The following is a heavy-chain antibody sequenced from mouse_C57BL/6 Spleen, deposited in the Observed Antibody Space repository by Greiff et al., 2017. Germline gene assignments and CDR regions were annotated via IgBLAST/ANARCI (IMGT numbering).Heavy chain of an antibody. CDR1: GYSITSGYY. CDR3: ARDLNYYALDF. J-gene: IGHJ4*01. CDR2: KRYDGGN. D-gene: IGHD1-3*01. Sequence: VQLQQSGPGLVKPSQSLSLTCSVTGYSITSGYYWNWMRQFPRNKLEWMGYKRYDGGNNYNPSLKNRISITRDTSKNQVFLEFNSVTTEDTATYYCARDLNYYALDFWGKGTSVTVSS. V-gene: IGHV3-6*01.